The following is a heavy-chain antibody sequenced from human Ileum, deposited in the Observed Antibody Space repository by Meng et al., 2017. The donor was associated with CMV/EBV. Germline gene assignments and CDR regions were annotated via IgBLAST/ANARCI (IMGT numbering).Heavy chain of an antibody. CDR3: AQRIYIDSYYFDS. CDR2: LYYNGDT. V-gene: IGHV4-39*07. CDR1: GGPSSSNYY. D-gene: IGHD2/OR15-2a*01. Sequence: PPRQDSCPRTVKTSQSLSLSCTVSGGPSSSNYYWGWIRQSPGKGLEWIGSLYYNGDTYYNPSLKSRVTLSVDTSKNQFSLKLNSVIAADTAVYYCAQRIYIDSYYFDSWGQGTLVTVSS. J-gene: IGHJ4*02.